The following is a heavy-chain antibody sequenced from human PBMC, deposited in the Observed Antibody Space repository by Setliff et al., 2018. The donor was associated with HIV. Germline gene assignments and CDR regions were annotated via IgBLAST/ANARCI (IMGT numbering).Heavy chain of an antibody. CDR3: ARENPADIVVVVAATPGVYFDY. CDR1: GYTFTSYY. D-gene: IGHD2-15*01. V-gene: IGHV1-46*01. CDR2: INPSGGST. J-gene: IGHJ4*02. Sequence: ASVKVSCKASGYTFTSYYMHWVRQAPGQGLEWMGIINPSGGSTGYAQKFQGRVTMTRDTSTSTVYMELSSLRSEDTAVYYCARENPADIVVVVAATPGVYFDYWGQGTLVTVSS.